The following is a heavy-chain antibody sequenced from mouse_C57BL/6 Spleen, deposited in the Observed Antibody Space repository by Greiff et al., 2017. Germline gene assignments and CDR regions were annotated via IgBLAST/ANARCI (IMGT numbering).Heavy chain of an antibody. CDR3: ARGERYFDY. J-gene: IGHJ2*01. V-gene: IGHV3-6*01. CDR2: ISYDGNN. CDR1: GYSITSGYY. Sequence: EVQLQESGPGLVKPSQSLSLSCSVTGYSITSGYYWNWIRQFPGNNLEWMGYISYDGNNNYNPSLKNRISITRATAKNQFFLKLNSVTTEDTATDYCARGERYFDYWGQGTTLTVSS.